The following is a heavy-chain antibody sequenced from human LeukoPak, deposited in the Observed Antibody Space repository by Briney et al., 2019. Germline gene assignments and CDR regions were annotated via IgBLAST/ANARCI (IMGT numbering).Heavy chain of an antibody. CDR1: GGSISSGGYY. V-gene: IGHV4-31*03. CDR2: IYYSGST. CDR3: ARVRCSGGSCYHYYYYGMDI. Sequence: SETLSLTCTVSGGSISSGGYYWSWIRQHPGKGLEWNGYIYYSGSTYYNPSLKSRVTISVDTSKNQFSLKLSSVTAADTAVYYCARVRCSGGSCYHYYYYGMDIWGQGTTVTVSS. D-gene: IGHD2-15*01. J-gene: IGHJ6*02.